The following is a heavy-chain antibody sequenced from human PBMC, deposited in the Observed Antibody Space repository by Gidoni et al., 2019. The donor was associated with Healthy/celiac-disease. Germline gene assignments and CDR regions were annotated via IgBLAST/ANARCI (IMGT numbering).Heavy chain of an antibody. Sequence: VQLGESGGGLVQPGGSLRSSCAASGFTFSSDSMNWVRPAPGKGLEWVSYISSSSSTIYYADSVKGRFTISRDNAKNSLYLQMNSLRDEDTAVYYCARGGARSWVVVAATPDYWGQGTLVTVSS. V-gene: IGHV3-48*02. D-gene: IGHD2-15*01. J-gene: IGHJ4*02. CDR3: ARGGARSWVVVAATPDY. CDR2: ISSSSSTI. CDR1: GFTFSSDS.